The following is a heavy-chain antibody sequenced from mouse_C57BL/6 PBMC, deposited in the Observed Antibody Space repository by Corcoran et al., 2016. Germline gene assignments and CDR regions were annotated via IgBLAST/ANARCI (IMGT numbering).Heavy chain of an antibody. CDR3: ARNWDVNDY. V-gene: IGHV1-80*01. D-gene: IGHD4-1*01. J-gene: IGHJ2*01. Sequence: QVQLQQSGAELVKPGASVKISCKASGYAFSSYCMNWVKQRPGKGLEWIGQIYPGDGDTNYNGKFKGKATLTADKSSSTAYMQLSSLTSEDSAVYFCARNWDVNDYLGQGTTLTVSS. CDR1: GYAFSSYC. CDR2: IYPGDGDT.